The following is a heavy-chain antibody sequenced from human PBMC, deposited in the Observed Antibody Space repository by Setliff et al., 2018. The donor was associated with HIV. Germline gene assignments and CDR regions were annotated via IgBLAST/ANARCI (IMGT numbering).Heavy chain of an antibody. V-gene: IGHV4-39*07. CDR1: GDSISSSSYY. CDR3: ARDHCSSSGCYEYSYYGMDV. Sequence: SETLSLTCSVSGDSISSSSYYWGWIRQPPGKGLEWTGEINHSGSTNYNPSLKSRVTISVDTSKNQFSLRLSSVTAADTAVYYCARDHCSSSGCYEYSYYGMDVWGQGTTVTVSS. D-gene: IGHD2-2*01. J-gene: IGHJ6*02. CDR2: INHSGST.